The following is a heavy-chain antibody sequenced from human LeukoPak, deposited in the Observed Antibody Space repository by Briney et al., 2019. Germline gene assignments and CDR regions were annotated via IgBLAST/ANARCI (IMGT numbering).Heavy chain of an antibody. V-gene: IGHV4-59*01. CDR2: IYYSGST. CDR3: ARGYCSGGSCQYY. Sequence: SETLSLTCTVSGGSISSYYWSWIRQPPGKGLEWIGYIYYSGSTNYNPSLKSRATISVDTSKNQFSLKLSSVTAADTAVYYCARGYCSGGSCQYYWGQGTLVTVSS. J-gene: IGHJ4*02. D-gene: IGHD2-15*01. CDR1: GGSISSYY.